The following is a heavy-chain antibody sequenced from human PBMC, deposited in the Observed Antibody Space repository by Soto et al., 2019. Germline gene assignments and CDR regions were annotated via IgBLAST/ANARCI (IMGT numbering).Heavy chain of an antibody. V-gene: IGHV1-69*02. CDR1: GGTFSSYT. CDR3: ALAGDYYDSSGYYPDDAFDI. D-gene: IGHD3-22*01. Sequence: QVQLVQSGAEVKKPGSSVKVSCKASGGTFSSYTISWVRQAPGQGLEWMGRIIPILGIANYAQKFQGRVTITADKSTSTAYMELSSLRSEDTAVYYCALAGDYYDSSGYYPDDAFDIWGQGTMVTVSS. CDR2: IIPILGIA. J-gene: IGHJ3*02.